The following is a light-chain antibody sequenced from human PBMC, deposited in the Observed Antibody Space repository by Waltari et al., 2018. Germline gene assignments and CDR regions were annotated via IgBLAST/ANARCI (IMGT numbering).Light chain of an antibody. CDR1: RSAVGGYNL. V-gene: IGLV2-23*01. J-gene: IGLJ2*01. CDR3: SSYARSDNSVL. CDR2: EGA. Sequence: QSALTQPASVSGSPGQSITISCTASRSAVGGYNLVSWYRQFPNKAPHLSIYEGARRPSGVSSRFSASKSGNTASLTISGLQAEDEALYFCSSYARSDNSVLFGGGTQLSVL.